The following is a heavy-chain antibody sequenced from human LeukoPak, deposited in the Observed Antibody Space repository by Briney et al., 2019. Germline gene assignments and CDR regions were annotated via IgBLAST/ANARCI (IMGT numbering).Heavy chain of an antibody. CDR3: AKSNGYGLVDI. Sequence: ASETLSLTCAVYGGSFSGYYWSWIRQPPGKGLEWIGEINHSGSTNYNPSLKSRVTISVDTSKNQFSLKLSSVTAADTAVYYCAKSNGYGLVDIWGQGTMVTVSS. D-gene: IGHD3-10*01. V-gene: IGHV4-34*01. CDR2: INHSGST. J-gene: IGHJ3*02. CDR1: GGSFSGYY.